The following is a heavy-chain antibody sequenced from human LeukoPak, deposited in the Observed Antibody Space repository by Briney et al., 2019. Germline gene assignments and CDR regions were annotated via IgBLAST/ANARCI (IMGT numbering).Heavy chain of an antibody. Sequence: GGSLRLSCAASGFTFSSYGMSWVRQAPGKGLERVSAISGSGGSTYYADSVKGRFTISRDNSKNTLYLQMNSLRAEDTAVYYCAKDRELGYCSSTSCYGYYYMDVWGKGTTVTISS. CDR2: ISGSGGST. J-gene: IGHJ6*03. D-gene: IGHD2-2*01. V-gene: IGHV3-23*01. CDR1: GFTFSSYG. CDR3: AKDRELGYCSSTSCYGYYYMDV.